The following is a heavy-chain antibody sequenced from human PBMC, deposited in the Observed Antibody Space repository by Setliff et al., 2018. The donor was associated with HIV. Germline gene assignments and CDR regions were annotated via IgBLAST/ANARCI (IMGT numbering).Heavy chain of an antibody. J-gene: IGHJ4*02. D-gene: IGHD2-21*01. CDR1: GFTFNYAW. V-gene: IGHV3-15*01. Sequence: PGGSLRLSCAAPGFTFNYAWMGWVRQAPGKGLEWVGRIKSKIDAETTDYAAPVKGRFTISRDDSKNTVYLQLNSLKTEDTAMYYCTADLTDPPAYGPDYWGQGTLVTVSS. CDR2: IKSKIDAETT. CDR3: TADLTDPPAYGPDY.